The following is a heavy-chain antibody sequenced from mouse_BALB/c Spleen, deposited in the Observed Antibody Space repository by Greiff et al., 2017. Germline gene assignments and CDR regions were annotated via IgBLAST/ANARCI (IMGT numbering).Heavy chain of an antibody. D-gene: IGHD4-1*01. CDR2: ISSGGSYT. CDR1: GFTFSSYG. V-gene: IGHV5-6*01. CDR3: ARHSTGTGYYFDY. J-gene: IGHJ2*01. Sequence: EVQLVESGGDLVKPGGSLKLSCAASGFTFSSYGMSWVRQTPDKRLEWVATISSGGSYTYYPDSVKGRFTISRDNAKNTLYLQMSSLKSEDTAMYYCARHSTGTGYYFDYWGQGTTLTVSS.